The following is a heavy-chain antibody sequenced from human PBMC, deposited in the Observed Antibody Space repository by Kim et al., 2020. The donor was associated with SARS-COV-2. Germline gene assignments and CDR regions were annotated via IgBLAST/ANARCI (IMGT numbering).Heavy chain of an antibody. CDR2: IRSDRSVT. V-gene: IGHV3-48*04. CDR1: GLTFSRYT. CDR3: ASSDPYYFDL. Sequence: GGSLRLSCAASGLTFSRYTMNWVRQTPGKGLEWVAFIRSDRSVTYYADSVRGRFTISRDNAKNSLFLQMNSLRAEDTAVYFCASSDPYYFDLWGQGTLVTVSS. J-gene: IGHJ4*02.